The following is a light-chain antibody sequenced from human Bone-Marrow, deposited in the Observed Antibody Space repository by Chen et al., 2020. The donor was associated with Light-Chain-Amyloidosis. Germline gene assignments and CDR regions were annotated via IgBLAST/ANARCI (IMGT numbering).Light chain of an antibody. CDR1: DLPTKY. CDR2: IDT. J-gene: IGLJ2*01. V-gene: IGLV3-25*03. Sequence: SYELTQPPSLSVSPGQTARITCSGDDLPTKYAYLYQQKPGQAPVLVIHIDTERPSGISEGFSGSSSGTTATVTSSGVQAEDEADYHCQSADRSGTYEVIVGGGTKLTVL. CDR3: QSADRSGTYEVI.